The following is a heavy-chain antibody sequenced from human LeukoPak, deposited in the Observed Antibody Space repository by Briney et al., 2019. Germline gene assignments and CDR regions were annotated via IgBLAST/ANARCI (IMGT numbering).Heavy chain of an antibody. Sequence: PSETLSLTCAVYGGSFSGYYWSWIRQPPGKGLEWIGEINHSGSTNYNPSLKSRVTISVDTSKNQFSLKLSPVTAADTAVYYCARITMVRGVITYYFDYWSQGTLVTVSS. J-gene: IGHJ4*02. CDR1: GGSFSGYY. V-gene: IGHV4-34*01. CDR2: INHSGST. D-gene: IGHD3-10*01. CDR3: ARITMVRGVITYYFDY.